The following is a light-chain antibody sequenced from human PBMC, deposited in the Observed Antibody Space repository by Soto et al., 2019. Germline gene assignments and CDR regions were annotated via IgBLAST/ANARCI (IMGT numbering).Light chain of an antibody. CDR2: KAS. J-gene: IGKJ1*01. CDR3: QHYNSYPRT. CDR1: DNIGPW. Sequence: DIQMTQSPSTLSASIGDRVAITCRASDNIGPWVAWYQQKPGKAPKLLIYKASTLETGAPSRFAGSGSGTGFALTITRLQPDDCATYYCQHYNSYPRTFGQGTKVEV. V-gene: IGKV1-5*03.